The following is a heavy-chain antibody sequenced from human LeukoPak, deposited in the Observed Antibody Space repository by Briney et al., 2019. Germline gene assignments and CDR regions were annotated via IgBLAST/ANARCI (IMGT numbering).Heavy chain of an antibody. J-gene: IGHJ5*02. CDR3: ATGVAIFSPSGFDP. D-gene: IGHD3-3*01. CDR2: FDPEDGET. V-gene: IGHV1-24*01. CDR1: GYTLTELS. Sequence: ASVKVSCTVSGYTLTELSMHWVRQAPGKGLEWMGGFDPEDGETIYAQKFQGRVTMTEDTSTDTAYMELSSLRSEDTAVYYCATGVAIFSPSGFDPWGQGTLVTVSS.